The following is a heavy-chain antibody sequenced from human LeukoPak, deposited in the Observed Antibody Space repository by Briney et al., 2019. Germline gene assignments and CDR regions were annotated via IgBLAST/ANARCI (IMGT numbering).Heavy chain of an antibody. J-gene: IGHJ4*02. CDR1: GGSFSGYY. CDR2: IYYSGST. CDR3: ARDLDSSGYYSDY. Sequence: SETLSLTCAVYGGSFSGYYWSWIRQPPGKGLEWIGSIYYSGSTNYNPSLKSRVTISVDTSENQFSLKLSSVTAADTAVYYCARDLDSSGYYSDYWGQGTLVTVSS. V-gene: IGHV4-59*01. D-gene: IGHD3-22*01.